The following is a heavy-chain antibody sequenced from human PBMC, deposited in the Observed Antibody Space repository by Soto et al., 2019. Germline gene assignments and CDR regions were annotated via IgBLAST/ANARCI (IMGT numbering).Heavy chain of an antibody. D-gene: IGHD5-18*01. CDR1: GFTFRTYW. Sequence: EVQLVESGGGLVQPGGSLRLSCGASGFTFRTYWLSWVRQVPGKGLEWVANINQDGSEKNYVDSVKGRFTISRDNAKNSLYLQMSSLRAEDTALYSCARDGSTSWYSYDYHGMDFWGQGTTVTVSS. CDR3: ARDGSTSWYSYDYHGMDF. CDR2: INQDGSEK. V-gene: IGHV3-7*05. J-gene: IGHJ6*02.